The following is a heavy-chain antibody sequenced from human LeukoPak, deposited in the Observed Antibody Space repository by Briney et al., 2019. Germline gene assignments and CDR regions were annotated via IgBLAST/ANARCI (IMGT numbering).Heavy chain of an antibody. CDR3: AKDRGYCSGGSCYPDWYFDL. Sequence: GGSLRLSCVASGFTFSSYAMHWVRQAPGEGLEWVAVISYDGSNKYYADSVKGRFTISRDNSKNTLYLQMNSLRAEDTAVYYCAKDRGYCSGGSCYPDWYFDLWGRGTLVTVSS. CDR2: ISYDGSNK. D-gene: IGHD2-15*01. V-gene: IGHV3-30-3*01. J-gene: IGHJ2*01. CDR1: GFTFSSYA.